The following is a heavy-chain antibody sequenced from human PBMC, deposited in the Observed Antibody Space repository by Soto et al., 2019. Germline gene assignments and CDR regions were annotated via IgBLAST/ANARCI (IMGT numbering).Heavy chain of an antibody. CDR1: GFTFSSYA. Sequence: GGSPRLSCAASGFTFSSYAMSWVRQAPGKGLEWVSSISSSGSSTYYADSLKGRFTISRDNSKHTLYLQMNSLRAEDTAVYYCAKDSASSVPDYYYYVAVWGTRPTATVSS. D-gene: IGHD3-10*01. J-gene: IGHJ6*03. CDR3: AKDSASSVPDYYYYVAV. V-gene: IGHV3-23*01. CDR2: ISSSGSST.